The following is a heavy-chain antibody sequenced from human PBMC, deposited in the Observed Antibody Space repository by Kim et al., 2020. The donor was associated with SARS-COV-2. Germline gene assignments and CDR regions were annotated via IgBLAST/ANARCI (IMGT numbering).Heavy chain of an antibody. Sequence: SQTLSLTCAISGDSVSSNSAAWNWIRQSPSRGLEWLGRTYYRSKWYNDYAVSVKSRITINPDTSKNQFSLQLNSVTPEDTAVYYCARATFVVVPAAQPFEYWGQGTLVAVSS. CDR3: ARATFVVVPAAQPFEY. CDR2: TYYRSKWYN. V-gene: IGHV6-1*01. CDR1: GDSVSSNSAA. D-gene: IGHD2-2*01. J-gene: IGHJ4*02.